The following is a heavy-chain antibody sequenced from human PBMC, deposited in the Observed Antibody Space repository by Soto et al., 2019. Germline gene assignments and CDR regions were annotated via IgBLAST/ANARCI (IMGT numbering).Heavy chain of an antibody. CDR3: ARVYRGSYSDS. Sequence: PSETLSLTCAVSGGSISSNNWWSWVRQPPGKGLEWIGEIFHSGSTHYSPSLKSRVTISVDKSKNHFSLNLTSVTAADTAVYYCARVYRGSYSDSWGQGTLVTVYS. V-gene: IGHV4-4*02. CDR1: GGSISSNNW. CDR2: IFHSGST. J-gene: IGHJ4*02. D-gene: IGHD1-26*01.